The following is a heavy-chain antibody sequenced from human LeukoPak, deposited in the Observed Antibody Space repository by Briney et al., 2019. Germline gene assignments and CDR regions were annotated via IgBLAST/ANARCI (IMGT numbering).Heavy chain of an antibody. J-gene: IGHJ6*03. CDR3: AREVYGDYGRYYYYYMDV. CDR1: GFTFSSYA. CDR2: IRYDGSNK. V-gene: IGHV3-30*02. D-gene: IGHD4-17*01. Sequence: GGSLRLFCAASGFTFSSYAMTWVRQAPGKGLEWVAFIRYDGSNKYYADSVKGRFTISRDNSKNTLYLQMNSLRAEDTAVYYCAREVYGDYGRYYYYYMDVWGKGTTVTISS.